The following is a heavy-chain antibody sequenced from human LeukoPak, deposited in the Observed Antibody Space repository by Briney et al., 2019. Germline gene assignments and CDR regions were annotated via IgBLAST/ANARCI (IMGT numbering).Heavy chain of an antibody. V-gene: IGHV1-24*01. CDR3: ARVISDCANFNCFKGYFDY. D-gene: IGHD5/OR15-5a*01. J-gene: IGHJ4*01. CDR1: GYTLTELS. Sequence: GASVKVSCKVSGYTLTELSMHWVRQAPGKGLEWLGGFDPEDGETIYAQKFQGRVTMTEDTSTDTAYMELSSLRSEDTTIYFCARVISDCANFNCFKGYFDYWGQGTPVTVSS. CDR2: FDPEDGET.